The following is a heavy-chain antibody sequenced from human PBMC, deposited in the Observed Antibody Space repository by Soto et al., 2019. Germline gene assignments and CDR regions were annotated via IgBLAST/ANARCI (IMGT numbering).Heavy chain of an antibody. CDR1: GGSISRYY. V-gene: IGHV4-59*01. CDR3: ARALYGSSTSGPGYYYYYYCMDG. CDR2: INYSGST. D-gene: IGHD2-2*01. Sequence: PSETLSLTCTVSGGSISRYYWSWIRQPPGKVVAWIGYINYSGSTHHTPTLKRRVTISVDTSKNQFSQKRGCVSAADTAVDYCARALYGSSTSGPGYYYYYYCMDGCSQRTTGTVSS. J-gene: IGHJ6*02.